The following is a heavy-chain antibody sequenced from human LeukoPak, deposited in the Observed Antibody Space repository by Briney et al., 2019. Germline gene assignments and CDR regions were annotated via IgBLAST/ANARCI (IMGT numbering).Heavy chain of an antibody. CDR3: ATGIRERGFDS. V-gene: IGHV3-21*01. Sequence: GGSLRLSCSDSESILSTYAVNWVRQAPGRGLEWVSSISPSGSAIFYAGSVKGRFTISRDNAKNSLYLQMNSLRAEDTALYFCATGIRERGFDSWGQGTLVTVPS. CDR2: ISPSGSAI. CDR1: ESILSTYA. J-gene: IGHJ4*02. D-gene: IGHD1-1*01.